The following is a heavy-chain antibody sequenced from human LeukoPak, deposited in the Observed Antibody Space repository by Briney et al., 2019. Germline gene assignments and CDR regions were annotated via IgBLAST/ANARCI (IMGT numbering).Heavy chain of an antibody. D-gene: IGHD3-22*01. CDR3: ARAAYYDSSGYN. V-gene: IGHV4-31*03. CDR1: GGSISSGGYY. J-gene: IGHJ4*02. CDR2: IYYSGST. Sequence: PSETLSLTCTVSGGSISSGGYYWSWIRQHPGMGLEWIGYIYYSGSTYYNPSLKSRVTISVDTSKNQFSLKLSSVTAADTAVYYCARAAYYDSSGYNWGQGTLVTVSS.